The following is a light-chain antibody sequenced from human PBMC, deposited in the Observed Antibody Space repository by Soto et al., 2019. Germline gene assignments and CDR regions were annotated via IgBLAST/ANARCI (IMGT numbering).Light chain of an antibody. Sequence: EIVLTQSPGTLSLSPGERATLSCRASQRFAGTFLAWFQQKPGQAPRLLIYGASSRATGIPDRFSGSGSGTDFTLTISRLEPQYLSVYYCHQYGSSPWTFGQGTKVEIK. CDR2: GAS. CDR1: QRFAGTF. J-gene: IGKJ1*01. V-gene: IGKV3-20*01. CDR3: HQYGSSPWT.